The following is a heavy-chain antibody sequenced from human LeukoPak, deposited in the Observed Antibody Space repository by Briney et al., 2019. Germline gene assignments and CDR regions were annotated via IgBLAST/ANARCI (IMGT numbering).Heavy chain of an antibody. CDR2: IDPSGGT. D-gene: IGHD3-10*01. CDR1: GYAFTGDY. Sequence: GASVKVSCKASGYAFTGDYMHWVRQAPGQGLEWMGWIDPSGGTTYAQKFQGRVAMTRDTSISTAYMELSGLRSDDTAIYYRAGLGVRFGELDYWGQGTLVTVSS. J-gene: IGHJ4*02. CDR3: AGLGVRFGELDY. V-gene: IGHV1-2*02.